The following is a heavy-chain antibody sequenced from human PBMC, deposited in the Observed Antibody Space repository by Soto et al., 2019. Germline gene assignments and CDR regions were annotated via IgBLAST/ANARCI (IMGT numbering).Heavy chain of an antibody. V-gene: IGHV3-23*01. J-gene: IGHJ6*02. CDR2: VTGGGHTT. Sequence: PGGSLRLSCAVSGFTFSRYAMSWVRQAPGKGLEWVSTVTGGGHTTYNADSVNGRFTISRDNSKNTLYLQMNNLRAEDTAIYYCASSSGDLDVYGMDIWGPGTTVTVSS. CDR1: GFTFSRYA. CDR3: ASSSGDLDVYGMDI. D-gene: IGHD3-10*01.